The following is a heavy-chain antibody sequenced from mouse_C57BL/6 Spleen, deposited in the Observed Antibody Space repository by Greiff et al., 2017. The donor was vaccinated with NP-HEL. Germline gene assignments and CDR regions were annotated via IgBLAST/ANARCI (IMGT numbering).Heavy chain of an antibody. V-gene: IGHV1-69*01. CDR3: ARRAAQAPGFAY. CDR2: IDPSDSYT. D-gene: IGHD3-2*02. Sequence: VQLQQPGAELVMPGASVKLSCKASGYTFTSYWMHWVKQRPGQGLEWIGEIDPSDSYTNYIQKFKGKSTLTVDKSSSTAYRPLSCLTSEDSAVYYCARRAAQAPGFAYWGQGTLVTVSA. CDR1: GYTFTSYW. J-gene: IGHJ3*01.